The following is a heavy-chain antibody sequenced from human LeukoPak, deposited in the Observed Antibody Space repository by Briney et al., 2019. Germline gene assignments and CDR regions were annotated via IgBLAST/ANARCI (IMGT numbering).Heavy chain of an antibody. CDR2: ISGSGGRT. Sequence: GGSLRLSCEVSGFTFNSYVMSWVRQAPGKGLEWVSGISGSGGRTYYADSVKGRFTISRDNSKNTLYLQMNSLRAEDTAVYYCAKDYFYDSSGYYYPRFFDPWGQGTLVTVSS. V-gene: IGHV3-23*01. CDR3: AKDYFYDSSGYYYPRFFDP. D-gene: IGHD3-22*01. CDR1: GFTFNSYV. J-gene: IGHJ5*02.